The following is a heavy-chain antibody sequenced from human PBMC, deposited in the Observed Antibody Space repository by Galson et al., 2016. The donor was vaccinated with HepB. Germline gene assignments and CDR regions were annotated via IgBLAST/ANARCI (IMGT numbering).Heavy chain of an antibody. D-gene: IGHD1-7*01. Sequence: SETLSLTCAVYGGSFRGHFWTWIRQPPGKGLEWIGEVNHSGSTNYDPSLKSRVVMSVDTSKNQFSLFLTSVTAADTAVYYCARGSTRKGIAGTTRYDGMDVWGKGTTVSVSS. CDR2: VNHSGST. CDR3: ARGSTRKGIAGTTRYDGMDV. J-gene: IGHJ6*04. CDR1: GGSFRGHF. V-gene: IGHV4-34*01.